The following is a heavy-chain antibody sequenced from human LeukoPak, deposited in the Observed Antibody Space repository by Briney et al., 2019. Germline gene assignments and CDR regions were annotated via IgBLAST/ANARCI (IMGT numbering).Heavy chain of an antibody. V-gene: IGHV4-59*01. CDR1: GGSISSYY. CDR2: IYYSGST. CDR3: ARTPYYYYMGV. J-gene: IGHJ6*03. Sequence: SETLSLTCTVSGGSISSYYWSWIRQPPGKGPEWIGYIYYSGSTNYNPSLKSRVTISVDTSKKQFSLKLSSATAADTAVYYCARTPYYYYMGVWGEGTTVTVSS.